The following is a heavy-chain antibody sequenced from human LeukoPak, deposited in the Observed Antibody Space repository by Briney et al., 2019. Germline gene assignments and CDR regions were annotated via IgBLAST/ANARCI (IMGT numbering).Heavy chain of an antibody. D-gene: IGHD3-22*01. V-gene: IGHV3-48*04. CDR2: ISSSSSII. J-gene: IGHJ4*02. CDR1: GFTFSSYS. CDR3: ARDYEAYYDSSGFFDY. Sequence: GGSLRLSCAASGFTFSSYSMNWVRQAPGKGLEWVSYISSSSSIIYYADSVKGRFTISRDNAKNSLYLQMNSLRAEDTAVYYCARDYEAYYDSSGFFDYWGQGTLVTVSS.